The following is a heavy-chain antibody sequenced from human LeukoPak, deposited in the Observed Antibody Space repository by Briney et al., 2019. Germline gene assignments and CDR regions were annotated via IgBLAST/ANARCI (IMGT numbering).Heavy chain of an antibody. D-gene: IGHD3-10*01. CDR1: GFTFSTSW. V-gene: IGHV3-7*01. CDR2: IHPDGSEE. Sequence: GGSRRLSCAASGFTFSTSWMSWVRRVPGRGLEWVANIHPDGSEEYYVDSVKGRFTVSRDNAKSSLFLQMNSLRAEDTAVYYCARDDGFRGVDYWGQGTLVNVSS. CDR3: ARDDGFRGVDY. J-gene: IGHJ4*02.